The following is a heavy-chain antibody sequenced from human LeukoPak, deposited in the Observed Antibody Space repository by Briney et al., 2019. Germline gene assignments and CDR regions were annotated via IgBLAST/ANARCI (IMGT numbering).Heavy chain of an antibody. CDR1: GGSFSGYY. D-gene: IGHD3-22*01. CDR3: ARGGKWLYPRAYYFDY. CDR2: INHSGST. Sequence: PSETLSLTCGVYGGSFSGYYWSWLRQPPGKGLEWIGEINHSGSTNYNPSLKSRVTISVDTSKNQFSLKLSSVTAADTAVYYCARGGKWLYPRAYYFDYWGQGTLVTVSS. J-gene: IGHJ4*02. V-gene: IGHV4-34*01.